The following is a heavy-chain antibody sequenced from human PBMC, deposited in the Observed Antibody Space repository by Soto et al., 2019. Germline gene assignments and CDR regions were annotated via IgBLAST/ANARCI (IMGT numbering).Heavy chain of an antibody. V-gene: IGHV4-59*01. J-gene: IGHJ6*03. D-gene: IGHD6-13*01. Sequence: SETLSLTCTVSGGSISSYYWSWIRQPPGKGLEWIGYIYYSGSTNYNPSLKSRVTISVDTSKNQFSLKLSSVTAADTAVYYCARGNGIAAAGSHYYYYYMDVWGKGTTVTVSS. CDR3: ARGNGIAAAGSHYYYYYMDV. CDR2: IYYSGST. CDR1: GGSISSYY.